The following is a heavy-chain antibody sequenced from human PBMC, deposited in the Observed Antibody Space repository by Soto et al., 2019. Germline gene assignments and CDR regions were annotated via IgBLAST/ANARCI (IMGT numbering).Heavy chain of an antibody. V-gene: IGHV3-7*03. J-gene: IGHJ5*02. CDR2: IPQEGGDG. CDR1: GFTFSMYS. CDR3: AKNQGVELVPLATVDWFDP. D-gene: IGHD1-26*01. Sequence: DVQLVESGGAVVQPGESLRLSCEVSGFTFSMYSMTWVRQAPGKGLEWVAKIPQEGGDGHYADSVKGRFTISRDNAKNSVFLQMNNLRAADTAVYHCAKNQGVELVPLATVDWFDPWGQGSVVTVSS.